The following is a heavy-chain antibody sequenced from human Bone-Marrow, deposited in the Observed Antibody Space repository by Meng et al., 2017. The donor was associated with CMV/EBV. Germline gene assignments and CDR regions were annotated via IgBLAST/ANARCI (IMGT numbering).Heavy chain of an antibody. CDR1: VFTLKNYG. V-gene: IGHV3-7*01. D-gene: IGHD6-13*01. CDR3: ARDYSSSWYAGGFDF. CDR2: IKQDGSEK. J-gene: IGHJ4*02. Sequence: GGSLRLSCAASVFTLKNYGMSWVRQAPGKGLEWVANIKQDGSEKYYVDSVKGRFTISRDNAKNSLYLQMNSLRAEDTAVYYCARDYSSSWYAGGFDFWGQGTLVTVSS.